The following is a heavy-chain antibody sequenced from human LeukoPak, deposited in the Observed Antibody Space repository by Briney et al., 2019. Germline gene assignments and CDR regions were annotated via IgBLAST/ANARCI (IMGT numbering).Heavy chain of an antibody. CDR1: GYTFTRFG. J-gene: IGHJ5*02. D-gene: IGHD2-2*01. Sequence: DSVKVSCKASGYTFTRFGISWVRQAPGQGLEWMGWISGYNDNPHYAQSFQGRVTMTTDTSSSTVYIELRSLGSDDTAIYYCARVGRDCRDTRCTWSDWLDPWGQGTLVTVSS. CDR2: ISGYNDNP. CDR3: ARVGRDCRDTRCTWSDWLDP. V-gene: IGHV1-18*01.